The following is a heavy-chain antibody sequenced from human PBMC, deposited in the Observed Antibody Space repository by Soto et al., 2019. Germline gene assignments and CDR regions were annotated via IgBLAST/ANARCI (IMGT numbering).Heavy chain of an antibody. J-gene: IGHJ4*02. CDR3: ARDPSSGYYPLTHLDY. V-gene: IGHV3-30-3*01. Sequence: GSLRLSCAASGFTFSSYAMHWVRQASGKGLEWVAVISYDGSNKYYADSVKGRFTISRDNSKNTLYLQMNSLRAEDTAVYYCARDPSSGYYPLTHLDYWGQGTLLTVSS. CDR2: ISYDGSNK. CDR1: GFTFSSYA. D-gene: IGHD3-22*01.